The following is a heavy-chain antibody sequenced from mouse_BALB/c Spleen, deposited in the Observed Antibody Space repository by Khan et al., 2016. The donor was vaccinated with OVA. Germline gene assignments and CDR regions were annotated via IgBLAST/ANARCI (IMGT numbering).Heavy chain of an antibody. CDR3: SSELGRYYAMDY. CDR1: GFSITRDYA. CDR2: IPNTGST. D-gene: IGHD4-1*01. V-gene: IGHV3-2*02. J-gene: IGHJ4*01. Sequence: EVQLQESGPGLVKPSQSLSLTCTVTGFSITRDYAWNWLRQFPGNKLECMGYIPNTGSTNYNPSLNSRFTITRDTSKNPFFLQLNSVTTEDTATYYCSSELGRYYAMDYWGQGTSVPVSS.